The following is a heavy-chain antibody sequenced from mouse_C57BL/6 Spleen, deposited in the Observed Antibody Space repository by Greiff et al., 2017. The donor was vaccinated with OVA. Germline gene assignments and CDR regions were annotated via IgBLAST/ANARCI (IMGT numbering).Heavy chain of an antibody. CDR3: ARALAIYYAMDY. Sequence: VQLQQSGPGLVKPSQSLSLTCSVTGYSITSGYYWNWIRQFPGNKLEWMGYISYDGSNNYNPSLKNRISITRDTSKNQFFLKLNSVTTEDTATYYCARALAIYYAMDYWGQGTSVTVSS. V-gene: IGHV3-6*01. D-gene: IGHD2-10*02. CDR2: ISYDGSN. J-gene: IGHJ4*01. CDR1: GYSITSGYY.